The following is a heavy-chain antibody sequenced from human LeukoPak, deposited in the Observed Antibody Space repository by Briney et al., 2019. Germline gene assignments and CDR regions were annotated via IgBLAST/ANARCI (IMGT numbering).Heavy chain of an antibody. CDR2: FDPENGEA. CDR3: AAGGVYDLLDN. J-gene: IGHJ4*02. D-gene: IGHD2-8*01. CDR1: GYSLSELS. Sequence: ASVKVSCKVSGYSLSELSMHWVRQAPGKGLEWMEGFDPENGEAVYAQKFQGRVTMTEDTSTDTSYMELNSLKSEDTAVYYCAAGGVYDLLDNWGQGTLVTVSS. V-gene: IGHV1-24*01.